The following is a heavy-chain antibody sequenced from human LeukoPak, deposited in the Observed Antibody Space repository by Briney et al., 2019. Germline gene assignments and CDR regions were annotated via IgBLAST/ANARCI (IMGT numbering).Heavy chain of an antibody. Sequence: SETLSLTCTVSGGSIANTEDHWTWIRQHPGKGLEWIGYTSYRDYPDSNPSLKSRVTISLDTSKNQFSLKLTSVTAADTAVYYCAREPTQPLRFGEFHPFDNWGQGTLVTVSS. CDR2: TSYRDYP. D-gene: IGHD3-10*01. CDR3: AREPTQPLRFGEFHPFDN. J-gene: IGHJ4*02. V-gene: IGHV4-31*03. CDR1: GGSIANTEDH.